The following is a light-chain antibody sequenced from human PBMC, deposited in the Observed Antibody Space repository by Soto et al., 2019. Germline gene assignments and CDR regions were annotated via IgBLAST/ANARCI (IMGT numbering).Light chain of an antibody. Sequence: EIVMTQSPGTLSLPPGERATLSCRASQSVSSNLAWYQQIPGQAPRLLIYGASTRATGIPARFSGSGSGTEFTLAISSLQSEDFAVYYCQQYNAWPQTFGLGTKVDIK. V-gene: IGKV3-15*01. J-gene: IGKJ1*01. CDR2: GAS. CDR3: QQYNAWPQT. CDR1: QSVSSN.